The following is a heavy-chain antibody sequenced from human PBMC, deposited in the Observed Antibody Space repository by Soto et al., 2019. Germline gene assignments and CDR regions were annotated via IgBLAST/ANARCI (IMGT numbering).Heavy chain of an antibody. V-gene: IGHV3-23*01. D-gene: IGHD5-12*01. CDR1: GFTFSIND. CDR2: ISHSDGRT. Sequence: EVPLLESGGGFVQPGGSLRLSCAASGFTFSINDMNWVRQAPGKGLEWVSGISHSDGRTHYVDSVKGRFTISRDNSKNTLYLEMNSLRADDTAVYYCTALERGYDHFDNWGQGTLVTVSS. CDR3: TALERGYDHFDN. J-gene: IGHJ4*02.